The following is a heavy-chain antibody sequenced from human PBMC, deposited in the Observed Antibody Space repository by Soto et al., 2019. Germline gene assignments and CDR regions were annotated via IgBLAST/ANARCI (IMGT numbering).Heavy chain of an antibody. J-gene: IGHJ4*02. D-gene: IGHD2-8*01. Sequence: GGSLRLYCAASGFTFSSYAMHWVRQAPGKGLEWVAVISYDGSNKYYADSVKGRFTISRDNSKNTLYLQMNSLRAEDTAVYYCAREKEDCTNGVCYTSFDYWGQGTLVTVSS. V-gene: IGHV3-30-3*01. CDR2: ISYDGSNK. CDR1: GFTFSSYA. CDR3: AREKEDCTNGVCYTSFDY.